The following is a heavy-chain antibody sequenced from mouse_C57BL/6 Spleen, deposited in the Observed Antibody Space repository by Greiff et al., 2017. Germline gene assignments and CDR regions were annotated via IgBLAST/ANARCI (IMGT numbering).Heavy chain of an antibody. CDR2: INPNNGGT. CDR1: GYTFTDYY. Sequence: VQLQQSGPELVKPGASVKISCKASGYTFTDYYMNWVKQSHGKSLEWIGDINPNNGGTSYNQKFKGKATLTVDKSSSTAYMELRSLTSEDSAVYYCARGDFYGGQGTTLTVSS. J-gene: IGHJ2*01. V-gene: IGHV1-26*01. CDR3: ARGDFY.